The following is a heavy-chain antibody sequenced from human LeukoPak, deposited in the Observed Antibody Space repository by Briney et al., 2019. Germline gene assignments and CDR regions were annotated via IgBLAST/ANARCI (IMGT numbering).Heavy chain of an antibody. Sequence: SETLSLTCTVSGRSISSYYWRWIRQPPGKGLEWIVHIYYSGCTNYNTSLKSRVTISVDTSKNQFSLKLSSVTAADTAVYYCASARYLSGYDSGASYYYYYYGMDVWGQGTTVTVSS. CDR3: ASARYLSGYDSGASYYYYYYGMDV. J-gene: IGHJ6*02. CDR2: IYYSGCT. CDR1: GRSISSYY. V-gene: IGHV4-59*12. D-gene: IGHD5-12*01.